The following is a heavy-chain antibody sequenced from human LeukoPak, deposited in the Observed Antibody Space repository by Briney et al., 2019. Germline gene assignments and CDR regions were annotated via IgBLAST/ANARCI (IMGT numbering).Heavy chain of an antibody. CDR2: IYHNGNT. J-gene: IGHJ4*02. CDR3: ARIEAVTRGYNHAYYFDY. Sequence: SETLSLTCTVSTYSISSGYYWGWIRQPPGKGLEWIGNIYHNGNTYYNPSLKSRVTISVDTSKKQFSLKLRTATAADTAVYYCARIEAVTRGYNHAYYFDYWGQGTLATVSS. D-gene: IGHD5-18*01. CDR1: TYSISSGYY. V-gene: IGHV4-38-2*02.